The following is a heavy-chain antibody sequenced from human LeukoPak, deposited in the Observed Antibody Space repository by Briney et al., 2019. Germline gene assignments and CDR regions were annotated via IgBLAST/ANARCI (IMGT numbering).Heavy chain of an antibody. V-gene: IGHV3-33*06. CDR1: GFSFSSYG. Sequence: PGRSLRLSCEASGFSFSSYGMHWVRQAPGKGLEWVALIWYDGSNKYFADSVRGRFTISRDNSRNTLYLQMNSLRAEDTAVYHCAKVFCTRTSCYRHSDLWGRGTLVTVSS. CDR2: IWYDGSNK. J-gene: IGHJ2*01. CDR3: AKVFCTRTSCYRHSDL. D-gene: IGHD2-2*01.